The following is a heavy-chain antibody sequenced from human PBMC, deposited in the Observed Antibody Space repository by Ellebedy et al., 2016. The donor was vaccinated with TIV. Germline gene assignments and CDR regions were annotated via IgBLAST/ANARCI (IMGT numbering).Heavy chain of an antibody. CDR2: ISWNSGSI. D-gene: IGHD6-6*01. CDR3: VKDTMAPRQGVFES. J-gene: IGHJ4*02. V-gene: IGHV3-9*01. CDR1: GFTFDDYA. Sequence: GGSLRLSCAASGFTFDDYAMHWVRQAPGKGLEWVSGISWNSGSIAYADSVRGRFTISRDNPNNSLDLQMNSLRPEDTGLYYCVKDTMAPRQGVFESWGQGTLVTVSS.